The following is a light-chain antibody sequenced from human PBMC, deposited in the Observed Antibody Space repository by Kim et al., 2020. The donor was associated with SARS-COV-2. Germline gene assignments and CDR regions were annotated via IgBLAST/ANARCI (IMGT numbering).Light chain of an antibody. CDR3: QQYSSSLYT. J-gene: IGKJ2*01. CDR2: GAS. CDR1: QSVSRSY. V-gene: IGKV3-20*01. Sequence: EIVLTQSPATLSLSPGERATLSCRASQSVSRSYLAWYQQKPGQAPRLLIYGASSRATGIPDRFSGSGSGTDFTLTISRLEPEDFAVYYCQQYSSSLYTFGQGTKLEI.